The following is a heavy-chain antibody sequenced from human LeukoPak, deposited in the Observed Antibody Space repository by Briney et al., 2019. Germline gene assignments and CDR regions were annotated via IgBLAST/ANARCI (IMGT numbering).Heavy chain of an antibody. V-gene: IGHV3-21*01. CDR3: ARDREEDYYMDV. J-gene: IGHJ6*03. CDR2: ISSSSRYI. Sequence: GGSLRLSCAASAFTYNYYSMNWVRQAPGKGLEWVSSISSSSRYIYYADSVKGRFTISRDYAKNSLYLQMNSLRAEDTAVYYCARDREEDYYMDVWGKGTTVTVSS. CDR1: AFTYNYYS.